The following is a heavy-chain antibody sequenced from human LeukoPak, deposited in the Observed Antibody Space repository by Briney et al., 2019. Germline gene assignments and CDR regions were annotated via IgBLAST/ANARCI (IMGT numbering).Heavy chain of an antibody. CDR2: ISYDGSNK. CDR3: AKHTESFGDSVVDY. CDR1: GFTFSSYA. J-gene: IGHJ4*02. D-gene: IGHD4-17*01. Sequence: GRSLRLSCAASGFTFSSYAMHWVRQAPGKGLEWVAVISYDGSNKYYADSVKGRFTIPRDNSKNTLYLQMNSLRAADTAMYYCAKHTESFGDSVVDYWGQGTLVTVSS. V-gene: IGHV3-30*18.